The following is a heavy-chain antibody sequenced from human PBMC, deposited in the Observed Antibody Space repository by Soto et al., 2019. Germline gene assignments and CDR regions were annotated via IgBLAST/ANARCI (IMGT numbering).Heavy chain of an antibody. CDR1: GASISRSSYY. CDR3: AREEGYHYGMDV. J-gene: IGHJ6*02. CDR2: IYYSGST. V-gene: IGHV4-39*02. Sequence: SETLSLTCTVSGASISRSSYYWGWIRQPPGKGLEWIGSIYYSGSTYYNPSLKSRVTIFVDTSRNQFSLKLSSVTAADTAVYYCAREEGYHYGMDVWGQGTTVTVSS.